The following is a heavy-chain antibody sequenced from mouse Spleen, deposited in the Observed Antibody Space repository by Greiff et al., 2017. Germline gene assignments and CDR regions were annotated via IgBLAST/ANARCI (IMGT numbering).Heavy chain of an antibody. V-gene: IGHV3-6*01. CDR2: ISYDGSN. J-gene: IGHJ3*01. CDR3: ARGTTAAWFAY. CDR1: GYSITSGYY. D-gene: IGHD1-2*01. Sequence: EVHLVESGPGLVKPSQSLSLTCSVTGYSITSGYYWXXIRQFPGNKLEWMGYISYDGSNNYNPSLKNRISITRDTSKNQFFLKLNSVTTEDTATYYCARGTTAAWFAYWGQGTLVTVSA.